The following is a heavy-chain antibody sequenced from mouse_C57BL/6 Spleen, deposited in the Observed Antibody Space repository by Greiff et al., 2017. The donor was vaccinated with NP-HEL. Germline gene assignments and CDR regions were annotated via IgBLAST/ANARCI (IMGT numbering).Heavy chain of an antibody. V-gene: IGHV5-6*01. CDR2: ISSGGSYT. CDR1: GFTFSSYG. CDR3: ARHSYDGYYDYAMDY. D-gene: IGHD2-3*01. J-gene: IGHJ4*01. Sequence: EVQLQESGGDLVKPGGSLKLSCAASGFTFSSYGMSWVRQTPDKRLEWVATISSGGSYTYYPDSVKGRFTISRDNAKNTLYLQMSSLKSEDTAMYYCARHSYDGYYDYAMDYWGQGTSVTVSS.